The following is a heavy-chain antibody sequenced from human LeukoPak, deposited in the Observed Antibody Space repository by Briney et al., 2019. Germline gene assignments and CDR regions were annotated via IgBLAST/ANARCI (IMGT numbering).Heavy chain of an antibody. CDR1: GFTFSGYW. V-gene: IGHV3-74*01. Sequence: PGGSLRLSCAASGFTFSGYWMHWVRQAPGKGLVWVSRINSDGSTTSYADSVMGRFTIPRDNAKNTLYLQMNSLRAEDTAVYYCARVIYSGWQGEPSDWGQGTLVTVSS. D-gene: IGHD6-19*01. J-gene: IGHJ4*02. CDR3: ARVIYSGWQGEPSD. CDR2: INSDGSTT.